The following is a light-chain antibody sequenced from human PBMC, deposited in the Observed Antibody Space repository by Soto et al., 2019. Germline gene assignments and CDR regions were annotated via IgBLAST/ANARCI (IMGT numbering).Light chain of an antibody. CDR2: KAS. V-gene: IGKV1-5*03. CDR1: QSISTW. Sequence: DILMTQSPSFLSASVGDIVTITCRASQSISTWVAWYQQKPGKAPKLLIYKASSLESGVPSRFSGSGSGTEFTLTISSLQPDDFATYYCQQYNSYSTFGQGTKVDIK. J-gene: IGKJ1*01. CDR3: QQYNSYST.